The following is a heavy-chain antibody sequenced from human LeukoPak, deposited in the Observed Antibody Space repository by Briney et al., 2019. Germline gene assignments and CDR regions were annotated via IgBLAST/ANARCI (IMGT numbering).Heavy chain of an antibody. CDR1: GFTFSHYE. CDR2: ISTSGSTV. Sequence: PGGSLRLSCAVSGFTFSHYELNWVRQAPGQGLEWISYISTSGSTVYYADSVKGRFTISRDNAKNSLHLQMNSLRAEDTAVYYCARDGQTGTTVYWGQGTLVTVSS. CDR3: ARDGQTGTTVY. D-gene: IGHD1-7*01. V-gene: IGHV3-48*03. J-gene: IGHJ4*02.